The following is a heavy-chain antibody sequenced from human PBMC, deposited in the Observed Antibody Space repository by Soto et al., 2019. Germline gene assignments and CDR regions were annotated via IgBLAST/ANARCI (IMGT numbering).Heavy chain of an antibody. Sequence: QVQLVESGGGVVQPGRSLRLSCAASGFTFSSYAMHWVRQAPGKGLEWVAVISYDGSNKYYADSVKGRFTISRDNSKNTLDLQMNSLRAEDTAVYYCAREYGDYVLYYYGMDVWGQGTTVTVSS. J-gene: IGHJ6*02. D-gene: IGHD4-17*01. V-gene: IGHV3-30-3*01. CDR1: GFTFSSYA. CDR3: AREYGDYVLYYYGMDV. CDR2: ISYDGSNK.